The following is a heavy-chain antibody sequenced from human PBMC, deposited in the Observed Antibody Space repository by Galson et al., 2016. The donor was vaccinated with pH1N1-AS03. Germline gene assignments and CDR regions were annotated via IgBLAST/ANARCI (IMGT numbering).Heavy chain of an antibody. CDR2: ISYSGFT. Sequence: SETLSLTCTISGGSITTNYWIWIRQPPGKGLQWIGYISYSGFTNYNPSLRSRVTISVDTSKNQFSLKMRSVAAADTALYFCARLYDVWRCDPSFDSWGQGTLVTVSS. J-gene: IGHJ4*02. CDR1: GGSITTNY. D-gene: IGHD3-3*01. V-gene: IGHV4-59*01. CDR3: ARLYDVWRCDPSFDS.